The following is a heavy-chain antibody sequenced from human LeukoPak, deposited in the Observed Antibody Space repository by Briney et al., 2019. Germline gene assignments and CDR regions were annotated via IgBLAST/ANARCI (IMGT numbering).Heavy chain of an antibody. CDR3: ARGGHFFDV. Sequence: PSETLSLICTVSGGSISSYYWSWLRQPAGKALECLGVIYTTGSTNYNPSLKCRVTVSRDTSKNQFSLKLTSVTAADTAVYYCARGGHFFDVWGKGTTVTVSS. CDR2: IYTTGST. CDR1: GGSISSYY. D-gene: IGHD3-16*01. V-gene: IGHV4-4*07. J-gene: IGHJ6*03.